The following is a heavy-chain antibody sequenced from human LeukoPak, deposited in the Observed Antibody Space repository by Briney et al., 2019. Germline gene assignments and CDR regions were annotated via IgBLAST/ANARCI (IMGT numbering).Heavy chain of an antibody. CDR2: INHSGST. CDR3: ARVGFLEWLWFDP. CDR1: GGSFSGYY. J-gene: IGHJ5*02. D-gene: IGHD3-3*02. V-gene: IGHV4-34*01. Sequence: PSETLSLTCAVYGGSFSGYYWSWIRQPPGKGLEWIGEINHSGSTNYNPSLKSRVTISVDTSKNQFSLKLSSVTAADTAVYYCARVGFLEWLWFDPWGQGTLVTVSS.